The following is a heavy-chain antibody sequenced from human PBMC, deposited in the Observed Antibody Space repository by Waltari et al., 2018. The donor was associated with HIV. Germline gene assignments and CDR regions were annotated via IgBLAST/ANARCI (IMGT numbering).Heavy chain of an antibody. CDR3: TRLVAAVAGTGY. J-gene: IGHJ4*02. Sequence: EVQLVEDGGGVVQPGGSLKVSCAAYGFTLRGPRMHWARQASGKRLELVGRIRTKDNSYATAYAASVKGRFIISRDDSKNTAYLQMNNLKTEDTAVYYCTRLVAAVAGTGYWGQGTLVTVSS. V-gene: IGHV3-73*01. D-gene: IGHD6-19*01. CDR2: IRTKDNSYAT. CDR1: GFTLRGPR.